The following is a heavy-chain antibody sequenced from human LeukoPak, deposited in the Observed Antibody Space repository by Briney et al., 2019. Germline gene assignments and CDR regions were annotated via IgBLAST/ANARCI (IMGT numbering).Heavy chain of an antibody. CDR2: IIPILGIA. CDR1: GGTFSSYA. Sequence: ASVKVSCKASGGTFSSYAISWVRQAPGQGLEWMGRIIPILGIANYAQKFQGRVTITADKSTSTAYMELSSLRSEDTAVYYCARGIYCGGDCYSTFDYWGQGTLVTVSS. D-gene: IGHD2-21*02. J-gene: IGHJ4*02. CDR3: ARGIYCGGDCYSTFDY. V-gene: IGHV1-69*04.